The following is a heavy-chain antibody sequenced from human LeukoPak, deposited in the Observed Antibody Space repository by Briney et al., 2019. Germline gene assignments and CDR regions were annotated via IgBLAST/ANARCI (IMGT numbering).Heavy chain of an antibody. CDR3: ARGTVQMGMGERYFDN. CDR1: GGSISTYY. D-gene: IGHD1-1*01. J-gene: IGHJ4*02. CDR2: IYYGGST. Sequence: SETLSLTCTVSGGSISTYYWSWIRQPPGKGLEWIGYIYYGGSTNYNPSLKSRITISVDTSRNQFPLSLSSVTAADTAVYYCARGTVQMGMGERYFDNWGQGTLVTVSP. V-gene: IGHV4-59*01.